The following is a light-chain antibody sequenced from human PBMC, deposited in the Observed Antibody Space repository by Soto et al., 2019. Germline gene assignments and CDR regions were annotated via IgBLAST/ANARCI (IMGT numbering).Light chain of an antibody. CDR2: DAS. Sequence: EVVLTQSPATLSLSPGERATLSCRASQSISTYLAWYKQKPGQAPRLLIYDASNRATGIPVRFSGSGSGTDFTLTISSLEPEDFAVYYCQQRTNWYTFGQGTRLEIK. CDR3: QQRTNWYT. CDR1: QSISTY. V-gene: IGKV3-11*01. J-gene: IGKJ5*01.